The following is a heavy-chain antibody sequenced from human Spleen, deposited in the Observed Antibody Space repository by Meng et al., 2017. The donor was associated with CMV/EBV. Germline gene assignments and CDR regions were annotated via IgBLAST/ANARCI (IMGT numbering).Heavy chain of an antibody. CDR1: GFTFSTYW. CDR2: IRQDGSDI. D-gene: IGHD2-2*01. Sequence: GESLKISCAASGFTFSTYWMSWVRQAPGKGLEWVANIRQDGSDICYVDSVKGRFTISRDNAKNSLYLQMHSLRAEDTAVYYCARVGGYCSSTSCFKPYYYYYGMDVWGQGTTVTVSS. V-gene: IGHV3-7*01. CDR3: ARVGGYCSSTSCFKPYYYYYGMDV. J-gene: IGHJ6*02.